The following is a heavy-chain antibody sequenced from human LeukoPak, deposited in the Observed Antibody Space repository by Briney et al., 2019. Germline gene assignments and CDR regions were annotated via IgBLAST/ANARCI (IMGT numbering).Heavy chain of an antibody. J-gene: IGHJ3*02. CDR1: GFIISGYA. CDR3: AREWSQYSSTWKGAFDI. Sequence: PGRFLRLSCAASGFIISGYAMHWVRQAPGKGLEWVALISNDGSHKNYADSVNGRLTISRDNSNNLLYLRMNSLTTEDTAVYYCAREWSQYSSTWKGAFDIWGQGTMVTVSS. CDR2: ISNDGSHK. D-gene: IGHD6-13*01. V-gene: IGHV3-30-3*01.